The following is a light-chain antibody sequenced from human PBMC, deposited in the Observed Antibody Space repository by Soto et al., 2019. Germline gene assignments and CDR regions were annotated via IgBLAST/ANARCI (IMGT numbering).Light chain of an antibody. CDR3: PQSYHTLPLT. Sequence: DTQMTQSPSSLSASVGDRVTITCRASQSISNYVNWYQQRPGKAPKLLIYAASNLHSGVPSRFSGSGSGRDFTLTISSLHPEDFATYYCPQSYHTLPLTFGGGTKVE. J-gene: IGKJ4*02. CDR2: AAS. CDR1: QSISNY. V-gene: IGKV1-39*01.